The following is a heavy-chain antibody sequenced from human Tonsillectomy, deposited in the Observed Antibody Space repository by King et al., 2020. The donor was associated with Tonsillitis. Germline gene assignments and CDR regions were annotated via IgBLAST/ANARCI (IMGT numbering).Heavy chain of an antibody. D-gene: IGHD1-1*01. CDR2: INHSGST. Sequence: VQLQQWGAGLLKPSETLSLTCAVYGGSFRGYYWSWFRQPPGKGLQWIREINHSGSTNNKPSLPSRVTISVDTSKNRFPLKLSSVTAADPAVYYCARLVAGTSYYNYGMDVWGQGTTVTVSS. CDR1: GGSFRGYY. J-gene: IGHJ6*02. CDR3: ARLVAGTSYYNYGMDV. V-gene: IGHV4-34*01.